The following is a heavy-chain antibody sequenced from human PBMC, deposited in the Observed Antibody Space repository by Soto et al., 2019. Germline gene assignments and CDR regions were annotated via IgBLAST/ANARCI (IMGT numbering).Heavy chain of an antibody. V-gene: IGHV3-21*06. D-gene: IGHD2-21*02. CDR3: ARDPFDCGDDCSSXY. CDR2: LSSSSSSK. J-gene: IGHJ4*02. Sequence: GGSLRLSCAASGFTFSKYRMNWVRQAPGKGLEWVSYLSSSSSSKFYADSVKDRFTISRDNAKSLLYLQMNSLRAEDTAVYYSARDPFDCGDDCSSXYWGQGTRVTVSS. CDR1: GFTFSKYR.